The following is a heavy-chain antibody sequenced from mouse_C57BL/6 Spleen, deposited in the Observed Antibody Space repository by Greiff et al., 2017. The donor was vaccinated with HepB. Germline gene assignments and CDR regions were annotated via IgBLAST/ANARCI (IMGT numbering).Heavy chain of an antibody. V-gene: IGHV2-5*01. D-gene: IGHD2-4*01. Sequence: QVQLQQSGPGLVQPSQSLSITCTVSGFSLTSYGVHWVRQSPGKGLEWLGVIWRGGSTAYNAAFMSRLSITKDNSKGQVFFKMNSLQADDTAIYYCAKICGYDYDGGYAMDYWGQGTSVTVSS. CDR2: IWRGGST. CDR1: GFSLTSYG. J-gene: IGHJ4*01. CDR3: AKICGYDYDGGYAMDY.